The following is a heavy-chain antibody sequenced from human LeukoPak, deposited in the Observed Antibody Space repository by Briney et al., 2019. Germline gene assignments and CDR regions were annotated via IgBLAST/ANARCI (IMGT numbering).Heavy chain of an antibody. CDR1: GFTFSTYW. V-gene: IGHV3-7*01. CDR3: ARFSSGWSPSGFDY. D-gene: IGHD6-19*01. CDR2: IKADGGEK. Sequence: GGSLRLSCAASGFTFSTYWMNWFRQTPGKGLEWVAKIKADGGEKDHVASVKGRFTISRDNAKNSLYLQMNSLRVEDTAVYYCARFSSGWSPSGFDYWGQGTLVTVSS. J-gene: IGHJ4*02.